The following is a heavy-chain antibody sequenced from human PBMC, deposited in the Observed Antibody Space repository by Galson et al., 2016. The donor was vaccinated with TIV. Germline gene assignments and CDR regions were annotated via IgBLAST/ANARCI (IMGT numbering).Heavy chain of an antibody. D-gene: IGHD3-10*01. Sequence: ETLSLTCTVSGGSISSYYWTWIRQPPGKGLEWIGYVYYTGNTNYNPSLKSRVTMSVDMSKSQFSLKLTSVTAADTAVYYCARDLTASGYDGSAVEDWFDPWGQGTLVTVSS. V-gene: IGHV4-59*12. J-gene: IGHJ5*02. CDR2: VYYTGNT. CDR1: GGSISSYY. CDR3: ARDLTASGYDGSAVEDWFDP.